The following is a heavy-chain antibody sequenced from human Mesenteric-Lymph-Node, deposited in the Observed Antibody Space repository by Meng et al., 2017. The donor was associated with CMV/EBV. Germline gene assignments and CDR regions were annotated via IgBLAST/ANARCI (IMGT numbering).Heavy chain of an antibody. CDR2: ISSSGSTI. Sequence: GESLKISCAASGFTFSSYEMNWVRQAPGKGLEWVSYISSSGSTIYYADSVKGRFTISRDNAKNSLYLQMNSLRAEDTAVYYCARDGFYDILTGYYPDYYYYGMDVWGQGTTVTVSS. CDR3: ARDGFYDILTGYYPDYYYYGMDV. CDR1: GFTFSSYE. V-gene: IGHV3-48*03. D-gene: IGHD3-9*01. J-gene: IGHJ6*02.